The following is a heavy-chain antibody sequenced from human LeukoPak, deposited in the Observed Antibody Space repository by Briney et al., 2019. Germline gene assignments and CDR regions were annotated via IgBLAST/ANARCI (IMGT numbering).Heavy chain of an antibody. Sequence: SETLSLTCTVSGGSISSSSYYWGWIRQPPGKGLEWIGSIYCSGSTYYNPSLKSRVTISVDTSKNQFSLKLSSVTAADTAVYYCARLTPRFIAVAEGGYFDLWGRGTLVTVSS. D-gene: IGHD6-19*01. CDR2: IYCSGST. CDR1: GGSISSSSYY. J-gene: IGHJ2*01. CDR3: ARLTPRFIAVAEGGYFDL. V-gene: IGHV4-39*07.